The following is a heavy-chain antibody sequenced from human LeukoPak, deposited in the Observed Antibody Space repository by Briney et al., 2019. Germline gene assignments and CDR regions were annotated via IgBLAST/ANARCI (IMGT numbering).Heavy chain of an antibody. CDR2: IRYDTGEE. J-gene: IGHJ3*01. CDR3: AREGGSGGAGGHDDNAFDV. D-gene: IGHD2-8*02. Sequence: GESLRLSCAASGFTFNSFVSHWVRQAPRKGLEWVAVIRYDTGEEFYANSVRGRFTISGDTSKNTLYLQINSLRREDTATYYCAREGGSGGAGGHDDNAFDVWGQGTVVTVSS. CDR1: GFTFNSFV. V-gene: IGHV3-30*19.